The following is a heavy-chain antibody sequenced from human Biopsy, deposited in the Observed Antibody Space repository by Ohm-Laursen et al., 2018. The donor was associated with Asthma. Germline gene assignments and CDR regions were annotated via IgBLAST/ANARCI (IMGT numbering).Heavy chain of an antibody. J-gene: IGHJ4*02. CDR1: GFAVSRDH. CDR2: IYSGGTS. Sequence: SLRLSCSASGFAVSRDHMFWVRQAPGKGLEWVSVIYSGGTSHTADSVRGRFTISRDYSKNTLYLQMHSLTSEDTAVYYCARAPGPRTVGNDYGIPRHYFFDSWGQGTLVTVSS. CDR3: ARAPGPRTVGNDYGIPRHYFFDS. V-gene: IGHV3-53*05. D-gene: IGHD5-12*01.